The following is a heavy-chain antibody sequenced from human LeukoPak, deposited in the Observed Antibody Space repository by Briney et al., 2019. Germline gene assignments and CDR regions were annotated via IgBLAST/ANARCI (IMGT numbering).Heavy chain of an antibody. CDR2: ISTSGSTI. J-gene: IGHJ1*01. D-gene: IGHD3-16*01. Sequence: GGSLRLSCAASGFTFSDYYMSWIRQAPGKGLEWVSYISTSGSTIYYTDFVKGRFTISRDNAKNSLYLQMDSLRAEDTAVYYCAHLGGMVIQNWGQGTLVTVSS. CDR1: GFTFSDYY. CDR3: AHLGGMVIQN. V-gene: IGHV3-11*04.